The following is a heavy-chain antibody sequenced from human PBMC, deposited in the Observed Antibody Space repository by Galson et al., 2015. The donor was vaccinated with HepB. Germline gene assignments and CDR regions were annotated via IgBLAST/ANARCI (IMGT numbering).Heavy chain of an antibody. CDR2: ISYDGNNK. J-gene: IGHJ4*02. Sequence: SLRLSCAASGFTFSHYGMHWVRQAPGRGLEWVTAISYDGNNKSYADSVKGRFTISRDNSKNTVSLQMNGLTTEDTAVYFCARVLSSGWTRQFDYWGQGTLVAVSS. CDR1: GFTFSHYG. CDR3: ARVLSSGWTRQFDY. D-gene: IGHD6-19*01. V-gene: IGHV3-30*03.